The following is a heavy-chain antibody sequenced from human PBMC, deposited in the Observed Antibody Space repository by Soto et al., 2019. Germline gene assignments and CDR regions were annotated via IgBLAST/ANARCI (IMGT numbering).Heavy chain of an antibody. Sequence: GASVKVSCKASGYTFTSYGISWVRQAPGQGLEWMGWISAYNGNTNYAQKLQGRVTMTTDTSTSTAYMELRSLRSDDTAVYYCASVLEYYYGSVMPENYYYGMDVWGQGTTVTVSS. CDR3: ASVLEYYYGSVMPENYYYGMDV. CDR2: ISAYNGNT. V-gene: IGHV1-18*01. J-gene: IGHJ6*02. CDR1: GYTFTSYG. D-gene: IGHD3-10*01.